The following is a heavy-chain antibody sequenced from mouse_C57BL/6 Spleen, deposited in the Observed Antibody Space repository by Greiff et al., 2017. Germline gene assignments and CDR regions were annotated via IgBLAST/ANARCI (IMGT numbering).Heavy chain of an antibody. CDR1: GYAFTNYL. J-gene: IGHJ3*01. CDR3: ARTMGAY. V-gene: IGHV1-54*01. CDR2: INPGSGGT. D-gene: IGHD1-1*02. Sequence: QVQLKQSGAELVRPGTSVKVSCKASGYAFTNYLIEWVKQRPGQGLEWIGVINPGSGGTYYNEKLQGKATLTADKSSSTAYMQLSSLTSEDSAFYFCARTMGAYWGPGTPLTVSA.